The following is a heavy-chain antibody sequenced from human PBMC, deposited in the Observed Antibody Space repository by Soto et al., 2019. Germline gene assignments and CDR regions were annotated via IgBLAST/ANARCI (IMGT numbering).Heavy chain of an antibody. J-gene: IGHJ4*02. CDR3: ARTYYQWVALHYFDF. CDR2: IIPIFGTT. D-gene: IGHD6-19*01. Sequence: QVQLVQSGAEVKKPGTSVKVSCTASGGTLSRYGITWVRQAPGQGFQWMGGIIPIFGTTHYEQNFQGRLSITADESTSTVYMELSSLRSDDTAIYFCARTYYQWVALHYFDFWGQGTLVTVSS. V-gene: IGHV1-69*01. CDR1: GGTLSRYG.